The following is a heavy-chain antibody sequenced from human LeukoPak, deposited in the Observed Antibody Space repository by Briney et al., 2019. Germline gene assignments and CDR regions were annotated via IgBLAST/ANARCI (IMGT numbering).Heavy chain of an antibody. D-gene: IGHD7-27*01. CDR1: GYIFTTYA. J-gene: IGHJ4*02. CDR2: INSGNDNT. CDR3: ARDFNWGSDY. V-gene: IGHV1-3*01. Sequence: EASVKVSCKASGYIFTTYAMHWVRQAPGQRLEWMGWINSGNDNTKYSQKFQGRLTLTRDTSASTGYMELSSLRSEDTAIYYCARDFNWGSDYWGQGTLVTVPS.